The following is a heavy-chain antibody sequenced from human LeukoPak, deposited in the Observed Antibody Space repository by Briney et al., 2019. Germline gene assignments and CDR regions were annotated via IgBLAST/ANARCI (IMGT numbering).Heavy chain of an antibody. V-gene: IGHV3-74*01. CDR1: GFTFSSNW. Sequence: GGSLRLSCAASGFTFSSNWMHWVRQAPGKGLGWVSRIYTNGSRISYADSVKGRFTISRDNAKNTLYLQMNSLRAEDTAVYYCARGGNTASFDWGQGTLVTVSS. CDR3: ARGGNTASFD. CDR2: IYTNGSRI. D-gene: IGHD2-2*02. J-gene: IGHJ4*02.